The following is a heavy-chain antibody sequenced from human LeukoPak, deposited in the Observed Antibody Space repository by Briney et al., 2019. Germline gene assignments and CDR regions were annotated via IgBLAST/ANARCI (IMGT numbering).Heavy chain of an antibody. CDR1: GFTFSKYW. CDR3: ATKQWLAPPPDS. Sequence: GGSLRHSCAASGFTFSKYWMLRVRQAPGKGLESVSRINTDGTVTTYADSVKGRFTVSRDNADNTMFLQMNSVRDEDTAVYYCATKQWLAPPPDSWGQGTPVTVSS. CDR2: INTDGTVT. J-gene: IGHJ4*02. V-gene: IGHV3-74*01. D-gene: IGHD6-19*01.